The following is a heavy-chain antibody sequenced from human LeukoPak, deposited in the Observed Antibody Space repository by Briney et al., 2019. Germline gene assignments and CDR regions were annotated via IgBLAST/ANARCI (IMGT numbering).Heavy chain of an antibody. CDR3: AVSIQAAAIPAFDY. J-gene: IGHJ4*02. CDR1: GYTFTVYS. CDR2: IDPNSGVT. Sequence: ASVKVSCKASGYTFTVYSIHWMRQAPGQGLEWVGRIDPNSGVTNYAQKFQGRVTMTTDTSISTAYMELSRLTFDDTAVYYCAVSIQAAAIPAFDYWGQGTLVTVSS. D-gene: IGHD6-25*01. V-gene: IGHV1-2*02.